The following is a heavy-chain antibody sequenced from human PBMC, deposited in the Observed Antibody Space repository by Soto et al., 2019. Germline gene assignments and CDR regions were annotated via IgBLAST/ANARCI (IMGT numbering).Heavy chain of an antibody. CDR1: GYTFTGYY. Sequence: GASVKVSCKASGYTFTGYYMHCVRQAPGQGLEWMGWINPNSGGTNYAQKFQGWVTMTRDTSISTAYMELSRLRSDDTAVYYCATRYYDFWSGDYYGMDVWGQGTTVTVSS. J-gene: IGHJ6*02. CDR2: INPNSGGT. V-gene: IGHV1-2*04. D-gene: IGHD3-3*01. CDR3: ATRYYDFWSGDYYGMDV.